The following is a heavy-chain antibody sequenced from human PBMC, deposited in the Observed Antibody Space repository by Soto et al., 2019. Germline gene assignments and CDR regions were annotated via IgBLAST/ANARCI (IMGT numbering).Heavy chain of an antibody. CDR3: AKDGGIQLWLEDGMDV. J-gene: IGHJ6*02. CDR2: ISYDGSNK. CDR1: GFTFSSYG. V-gene: IGHV3-30*18. Sequence: QVQLVESGGGVVQPGRSLRLSCAASGFTFSSYGMHWVRQAPGKGLEWVAAISYDGSNKYYADSVKGRFTISRDNSKNTLYLQMNSLRAEDTAVYYCAKDGGIQLWLEDGMDVWGQGTTVTVSS. D-gene: IGHD5-18*01.